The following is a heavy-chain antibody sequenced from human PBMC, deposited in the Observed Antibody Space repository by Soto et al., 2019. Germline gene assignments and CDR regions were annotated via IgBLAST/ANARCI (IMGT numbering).Heavy chain of an antibody. J-gene: IGHJ3*02. CDR3: ARGDYGGNSRIDAFDI. CDR2: IYYSGST. Sequence: XGTLALTCTVSGGSISSYYWSWIRQPPGKGLEWIGYIYYSGSTNYNPSLKSRVTISVDTSKNQFSLKLRSVTAADTAVYYCARGDYGGNSRIDAFDIWGQGTMVTVSS. CDR1: GGSISSYY. V-gene: IGHV4-59*01. D-gene: IGHD4-17*01.